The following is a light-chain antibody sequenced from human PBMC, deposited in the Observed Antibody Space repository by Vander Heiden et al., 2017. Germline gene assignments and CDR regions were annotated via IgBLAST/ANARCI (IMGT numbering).Light chain of an antibody. CDR2: DAS. CDR1: LDITNY. J-gene: IGKJ5*01. V-gene: IGKV1-33*01. Sequence: DIQMTQSPSSLSASVGDKITITCQASLDITNYLTWYQQKPGKAPKLLIYDASNLETGVPSRFSGSGSGTHFTFTISSLQPEDFATYYCQQYDYHPPTFGQGTRLEIK. CDR3: QQYDYHPPT.